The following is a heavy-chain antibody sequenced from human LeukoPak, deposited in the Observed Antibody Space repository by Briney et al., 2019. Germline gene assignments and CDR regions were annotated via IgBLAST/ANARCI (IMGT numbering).Heavy chain of an antibody. CDR3: ARDLGAGNDAFDI. CDR2: INSDGSST. Sequence: GGSLKLSCAASGFTFSSYWMHWVRHAPGKGLVWVSRINSDGSSTTYADSVKGRFTVSRDNAKNTLYLQMNSLRAEDTAVYYCARDLGAGNDAFDIWGQGTMVTVSS. D-gene: IGHD4/OR15-4a*01. CDR1: GFTFSSYW. J-gene: IGHJ3*02. V-gene: IGHV3-74*01.